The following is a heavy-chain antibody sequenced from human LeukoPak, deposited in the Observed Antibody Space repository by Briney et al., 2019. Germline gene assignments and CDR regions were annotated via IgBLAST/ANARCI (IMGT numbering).Heavy chain of an antibody. CDR1: GFTFSSYA. CDR3: ARDPPDGGNSKLQFDY. V-gene: IGHV3-74*01. J-gene: IGHJ4*02. D-gene: IGHD4-23*01. CDR2: INGDGRIT. Sequence: PGGSLRLSCATSGFTFSSYAMSWVRQAPGKGLEWVSRINGDGRITGHADSVKGRFTISRDNAKNTLYLQMNGLRVEDTALYYCARDPPDGGNSKLQFDYWGQGALVTVSS.